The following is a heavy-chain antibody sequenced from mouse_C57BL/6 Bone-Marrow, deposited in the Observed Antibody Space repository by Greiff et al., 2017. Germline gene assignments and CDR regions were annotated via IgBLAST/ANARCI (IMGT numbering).Heavy chain of an antibody. CDR3: TSSLIYYGTNY. J-gene: IGHJ2*01. D-gene: IGHD1-1*01. CDR2: IDPEDGET. CDR1: GFNIKDYY. V-gene: IGHV14-2*01. Sequence: VQLQQSGAELVKPGASVKLSCTASGFNIKDYYIHWVKQRTEQGLEWIGRIDPEDGETKYAPKFQDKATITADTSSNTAYRQLSSLTSEDTAVYYCTSSLIYYGTNYWGQGTTLTVSS.